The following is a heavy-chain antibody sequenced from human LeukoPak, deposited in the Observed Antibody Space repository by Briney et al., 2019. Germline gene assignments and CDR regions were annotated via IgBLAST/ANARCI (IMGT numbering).Heavy chain of an antibody. CDR1: GGTFSSYA. V-gene: IGHV1-69*05. CDR2: IIPIFGTA. Sequence: SVKVSCKASGGTFSSYAISWVRQAPGHGLEWMGGIIPIFGTANYAQKFQGRVTITTDESTSTAYMELSSLRSEDTAVYYCASPESMYYYDSSGSFNYWGQGTLVTVSS. CDR3: ASPESMYYYDSSGSFNY. J-gene: IGHJ4*02. D-gene: IGHD3-22*01.